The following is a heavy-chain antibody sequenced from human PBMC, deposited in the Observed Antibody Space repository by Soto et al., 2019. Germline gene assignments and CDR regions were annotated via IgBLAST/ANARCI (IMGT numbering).Heavy chain of an antibody. CDR1: GYSFTSYW. V-gene: IGHV5-51*01. J-gene: IGHJ6*02. D-gene: IGHD3-10*01. CDR2: IYPGDSDT. CDR3: ASTSSGSPVNDYYYGMDV. Sequence: EVQLVQSGAEVKKPGESLKISCKGSGYSFTSYWIGWVRQMPGKGLEWMGIIYPGDSDTRYSPSFQGQVTISADKSISTAYLQWSSLKASDTAMYYCASTSSGSPVNDYYYGMDVWGQGTTVTVSS.